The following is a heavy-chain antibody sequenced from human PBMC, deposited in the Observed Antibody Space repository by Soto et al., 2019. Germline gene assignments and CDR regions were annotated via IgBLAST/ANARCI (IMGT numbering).Heavy chain of an antibody. CDR1: GGSISSGDYY. CDR2: ISYSGST. J-gene: IGHJ5*02. V-gene: IGHV4-61*08. D-gene: IGHD5-12*01. Sequence: SETLSLTCAVSGGSISSGDYYWNWIRQRPGKGLEWLGYISYSGSTNYNPSLKSRVTISVDTSKNQFSLKLSSVTAADTAVYYCARVDIVATAGWFDPWGQGTLVTVSS. CDR3: ARVDIVATAGWFDP.